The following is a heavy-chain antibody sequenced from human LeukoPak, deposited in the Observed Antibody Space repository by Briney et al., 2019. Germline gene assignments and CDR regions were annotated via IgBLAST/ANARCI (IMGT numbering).Heavy chain of an antibody. J-gene: IGHJ4*02. CDR1: GLSFSSFA. CDR3: AKASWVSSTDAVR. V-gene: IGHV3-23*01. D-gene: IGHD3-16*01. Sequence: GSLRLSCAASGLSFSSFAMSWVRQGPARGLEWDSSIRGNGETFYPDSVKGRFTLSSDSSRNTVYFQLNNLRVEDTAIYYCAKASWVSSTDAVRWGQGTLVTVSS. CDR2: IRGNGET.